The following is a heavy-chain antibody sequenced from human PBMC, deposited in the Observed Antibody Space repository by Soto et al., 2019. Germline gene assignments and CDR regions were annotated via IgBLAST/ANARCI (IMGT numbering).Heavy chain of an antibody. V-gene: IGHV2-5*02. D-gene: IGHD5-18*01. Sequence: QITLGETDPTLVKPAQTLTLTCSFSGFSLSVRGVTVGWIRQPPGKALEWLALIYWDDDKSYSPSLKGRLTITKDTSRNQVVLTMTNMDPVDTATYYCAHSRAYIHGNRRGFFDYWGQGTLVAVSS. J-gene: IGHJ4*02. CDR1: GFSLSVRGVT. CDR2: IYWDDDK. CDR3: AHSRAYIHGNRRGFFDY.